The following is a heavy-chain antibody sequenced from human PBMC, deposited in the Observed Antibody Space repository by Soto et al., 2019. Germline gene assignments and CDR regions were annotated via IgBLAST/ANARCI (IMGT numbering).Heavy chain of an antibody. V-gene: IGHV4-4*02. CDR3: ARRGLDFWSGYYDY. Sequence: SETLSLTCAVSGGSISSSNWWSWVCQPPGKGLEWIGEIYHSGSTNYNPSLKSRVTISVDKSKNQFSLKLSSVTAADTAVYYCARRGLDFWSGYYDYWGQGTLVTVSS. J-gene: IGHJ4*02. CDR1: GGSISSSNW. CDR2: IYHSGST. D-gene: IGHD3-3*01.